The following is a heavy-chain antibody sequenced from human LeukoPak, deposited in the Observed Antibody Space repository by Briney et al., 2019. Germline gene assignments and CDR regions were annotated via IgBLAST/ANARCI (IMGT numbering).Heavy chain of an antibody. D-gene: IGHD6-13*01. CDR2: SRNKPISYTT. J-gene: IGHJ4*02. Sequence: GSLRLSCAASGLTFSDHYMEWVRQAPGKGLEWVGRSRNKPISYTTDYAASVKGRFTISRDGSKHSLYLQMNSLKTEDTAVYYCAAELADGRRDWGQGTLVTVSS. CDR3: AAELADGRRD. V-gene: IGHV3-72*01. CDR1: GLTFSDHY.